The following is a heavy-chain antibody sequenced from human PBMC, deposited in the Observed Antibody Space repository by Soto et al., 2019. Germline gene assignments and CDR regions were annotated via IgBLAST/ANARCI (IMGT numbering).Heavy chain of an antibody. D-gene: IGHD2-15*01. CDR3: ARGSGLDDCSGGSCYSGVDWFDP. CDR2: IYYSGST. CDR1: GGSISSGGYY. J-gene: IGHJ5*02. V-gene: IGHV4-31*03. Sequence: QVQLQESGPGLVKPSQTLSLTCTVSGGSISSGGYYWSWIRQHPGKGLEWIGYIYYSGSTYYNPSRKSRVTISVDTSKNQFSLKLSSVTAADTAVYYCARGSGLDDCSGGSCYSGVDWFDPWGQGTLVTVSS.